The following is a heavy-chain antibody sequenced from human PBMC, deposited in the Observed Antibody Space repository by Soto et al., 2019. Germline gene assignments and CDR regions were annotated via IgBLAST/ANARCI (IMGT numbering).Heavy chain of an antibody. Sequence: PGPTLVNPTQTLTLTCSFPGFSLSPSGVCVSWIRQPPGKALEWLALIDWDDDKYYRTSLKTRLTISKDTSKNQVVLTMTNMDPVDAATYYCARITVVRGVTPYYYGMDVWGQGTTVTVSS. CDR1: GFSLSPSGVC. D-gene: IGHD3-10*01. CDR2: IDWDDDK. J-gene: IGHJ6*02. CDR3: ARITVVRGVTPYYYGMDV. V-gene: IGHV2-70*01.